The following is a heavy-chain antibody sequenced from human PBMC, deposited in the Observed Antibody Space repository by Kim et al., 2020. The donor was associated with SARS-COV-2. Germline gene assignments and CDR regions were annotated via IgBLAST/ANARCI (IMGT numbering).Heavy chain of an antibody. CDR2: IYPGDSDT. J-gene: IGHJ4*02. V-gene: IGHV5-51*01. CDR3: ARLMGVGGWFGTFDY. Sequence: GESLKISCKGSGYSFTSYWIGWVRQMPGKGLEWMGIIYPGDSDTRYSPSFQGQVTISADKSISTAYLQWSSLKASDTAMYYCARLMGVGGWFGTFDYWGQGTLVTVSS. D-gene: IGHD3-10*01. CDR1: GYSFTSYW.